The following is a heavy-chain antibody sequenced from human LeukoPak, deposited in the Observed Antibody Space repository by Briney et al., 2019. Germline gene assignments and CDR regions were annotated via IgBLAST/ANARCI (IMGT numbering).Heavy chain of an antibody. Sequence: GGSLRLSCAASGFTFSSYSMNWVRQAPGKGLEWVSYISSSSSTIYYADSVKGRFTISRDNSKNTLYLQMNSLRAEDMAVYYCAKEFPPELLVVVVPAASFDYWGQGTLVTVSS. V-gene: IGHV3-48*01. D-gene: IGHD2-2*01. CDR3: AKEFPPELLVVVVPAASFDY. CDR2: ISSSSSTI. CDR1: GFTFSSYS. J-gene: IGHJ4*02.